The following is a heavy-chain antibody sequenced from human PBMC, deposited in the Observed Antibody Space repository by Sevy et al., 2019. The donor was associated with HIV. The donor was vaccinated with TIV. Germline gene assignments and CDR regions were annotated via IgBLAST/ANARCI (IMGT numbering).Heavy chain of an antibody. D-gene: IGHD3-3*01. Sequence: GGSLRLSCAASGFTFSSYAMSWVRQAPGKGLEWVSAISGSGGSTYYADSVKGRFTISRDNSKNTLYLQMNSLRAEDTAVYYCAKGDDFWSGRSEYFQHWGQGTLVTVSS. V-gene: IGHV3-23*01. J-gene: IGHJ1*01. CDR2: ISGSGGST. CDR3: AKGDDFWSGRSEYFQH. CDR1: GFTFSSYA.